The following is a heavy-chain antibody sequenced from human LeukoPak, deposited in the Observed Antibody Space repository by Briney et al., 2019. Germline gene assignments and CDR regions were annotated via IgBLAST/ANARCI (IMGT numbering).Heavy chain of an antibody. CDR3: ARETYYYDSSGYYPYYFDY. CDR2: IYYSGST. Sequence: KPSETLSLTCTVSGGSISSYYWSWIRQPPGKGLEWIGYIYYSGSTNYNPSLKSRVTISVDTSKNQFSLKLSSVTAADTAVYYCARETYYYDSSGYYPYYFDYWGQGTLVTVSS. D-gene: IGHD3-22*01. J-gene: IGHJ4*02. V-gene: IGHV4-59*01. CDR1: GGSISSYY.